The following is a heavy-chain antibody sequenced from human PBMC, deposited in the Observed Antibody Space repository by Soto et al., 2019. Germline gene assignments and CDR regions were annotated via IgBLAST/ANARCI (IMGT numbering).Heavy chain of an antibody. CDR2: ISGSGGST. V-gene: IGHV3-23*01. J-gene: IGHJ4*02. CDR1: GFTFSSYA. CDR3: AKSALVTFGDSYYFDY. Sequence: EVQLMESGGGLVQPGGSLRLSCAASGFTFSSYAMSWVRQAPGKGLEWVSAISGSGGSTYYADSVKGRFTISRDNSKNTLYLQMNSLRAEDTAVYYCAKSALVTFGDSYYFDYWAQGTLVTVSS. D-gene: IGHD3-16*01.